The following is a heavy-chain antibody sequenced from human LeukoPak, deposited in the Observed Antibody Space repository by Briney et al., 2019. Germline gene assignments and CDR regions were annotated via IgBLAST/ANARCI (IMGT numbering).Heavy chain of an antibody. CDR3: ARDTGSIAARPTKLGFYYYYGMDV. CDR1: GYTFTGYY. V-gene: IGHV1-2*02. J-gene: IGHJ6*02. Sequence: ASVKVSCKASGYTFTGYYMHWVRQAPGQGLEWMGWINPNSGGTNYAQKFQGRVTMTRDTSISTAYMELSRLRSDDTAVYYCARDTGSIAARPTKLGFYYYYGMDVWGQGTTVTVSS. D-gene: IGHD6-6*01. CDR2: INPNSGGT.